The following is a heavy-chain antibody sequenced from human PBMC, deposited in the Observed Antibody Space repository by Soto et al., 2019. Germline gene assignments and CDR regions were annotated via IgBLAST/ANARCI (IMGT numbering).Heavy chain of an antibody. CDR2: ISARGGSS. CDR1: GFSFSSYA. Sequence: DVQLLESGGGLVQPGGSLRLSCAASGFSFSSYAMVWVRQAPGKGLKWVAVISARGGSSYFADSVKGRFTLSRDNSKNVLSLEMNSLRAEDTAIYFCAKGSIEYSASVDNWGQGTLVVVSS. J-gene: IGHJ4*02. CDR3: AKGSIEYSASVDN. V-gene: IGHV3-23*01. D-gene: IGHD5-12*01.